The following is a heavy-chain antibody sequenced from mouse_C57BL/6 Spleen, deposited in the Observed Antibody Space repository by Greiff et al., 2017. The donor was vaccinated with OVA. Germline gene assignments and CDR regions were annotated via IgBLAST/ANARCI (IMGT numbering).Heavy chain of an antibody. J-gene: IGHJ2*01. CDR3: TTTGYDYGDY. V-gene: IGHV14-1*01. CDR2: IDPEDGDT. D-gene: IGHD2-4*01. Sequence: EVQLQQSGAELVRPGASVKLSCTASGFNIKDYYMHWVKQRPEQGLEWIGRIDPEDGDTEYAPKFPGKGTMTADTSSNTAYLQLSSLTSEDTAVYYCTTTGYDYGDYWGQGTTLTVSS. CDR1: GFNIKDYY.